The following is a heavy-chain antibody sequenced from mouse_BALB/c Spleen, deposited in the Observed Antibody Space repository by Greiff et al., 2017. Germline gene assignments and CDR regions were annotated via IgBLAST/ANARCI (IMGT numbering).Heavy chain of an antibody. J-gene: IGHJ4*01. CDR2: ISTYYGDA. Sequence: QVQLKESGAELVRPGVSVKISCKGSGYTFTDYAMHWVKQSHAKSLEWIGVISTYYGDASYNQKFKGKATMTVDKSSSTAYMELARLTSEDSAIYYCVREEGSYAMDYWGQGTSVTVSS. CDR3: VREEGSYAMDY. V-gene: IGHV1S137*01. CDR1: GYTFTDYA.